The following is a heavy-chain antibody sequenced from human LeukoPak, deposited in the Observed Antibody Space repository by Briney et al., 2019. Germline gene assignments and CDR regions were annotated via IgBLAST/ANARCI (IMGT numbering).Heavy chain of an antibody. J-gene: IGHJ3*02. D-gene: IGHD5-12*01. CDR3: ASTSRGYSGYDYVPDAFDI. V-gene: IGHV3-21*01. Sequence: PGGSLRLSCAASGFTFSNYAMSWVRQAPGKGLEWVSSISSSSSYIYYADSVKGRFTISRDNAKNSLYLQMNSLRAEDTAVYYCASTSRGYSGYDYVPDAFDIWGQGTMVTVSS. CDR2: ISSSSSYI. CDR1: GFTFSNYA.